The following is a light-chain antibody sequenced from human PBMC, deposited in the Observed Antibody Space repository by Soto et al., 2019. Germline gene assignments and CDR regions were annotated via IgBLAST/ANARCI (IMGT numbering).Light chain of an antibody. J-gene: IGKJ4*01. V-gene: IGKV3-11*01. Sequence: EIVLTQSPATLSLSPGERATLSCRASKGVRSYLAWYQQKPGQAPRLLIYDASNRATGIPARFSGSGSGTDFTLTISSLEPEDFAVYYCQQRSNWPPLTFGGGTKVEIK. CDR3: QQRSNWPPLT. CDR2: DAS. CDR1: KGVRSY.